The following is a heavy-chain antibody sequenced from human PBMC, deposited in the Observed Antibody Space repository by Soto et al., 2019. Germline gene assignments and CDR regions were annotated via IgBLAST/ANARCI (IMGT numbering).Heavy chain of an antibody. V-gene: IGHV5-51*01. D-gene: IGHD2-15*01. J-gene: IGHJ6*02. Sequence: PGESLKISCKGSGYSFTSYWIGWVRQMPGKGLEWMGIIYPGDSDTRYSPSFQGQVTISADKSISTAYLQWSSLKASDTAMYYCARSRSLRYCSGGSCYLDYYYYGMDVWGQGTTVTVSS. CDR3: ARSRSLRYCSGGSCYLDYYYYGMDV. CDR1: GYSFTSYW. CDR2: IYPGDSDT.